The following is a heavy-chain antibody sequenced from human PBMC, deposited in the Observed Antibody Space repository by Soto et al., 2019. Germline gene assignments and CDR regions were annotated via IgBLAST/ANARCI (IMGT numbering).Heavy chain of an antibody. D-gene: IGHD3-3*01. J-gene: IGHJ5*02. Sequence: GESLKISCKGSGYSFTSYWIGWVRQMPGKGLEWMGIIYPGDSDTRYSPSFQGQVTISADKSISTAYLQWSSLKASDTAMYYCARQGRGDFWSGYKDKRNWFDPWGQGTLVTVSS. CDR2: IYPGDSDT. CDR1: GYSFTSYW. CDR3: ARQGRGDFWSGYKDKRNWFDP. V-gene: IGHV5-51*01.